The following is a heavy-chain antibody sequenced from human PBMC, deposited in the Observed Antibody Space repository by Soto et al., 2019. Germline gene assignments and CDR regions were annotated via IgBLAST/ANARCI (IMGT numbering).Heavy chain of an antibody. J-gene: IGHJ5*02. Sequence: GASVKVSCKASGGTFSSYAISWVRQAPGQGLEWMGGIIPIFGTANYAQKFQGRVTITADESTSTAYMELSSLRSEDTAVYYCASSNYNWFDPWGQGTLVTVSS. CDR2: IIPIFGTA. CDR3: ASSNYNWFDP. CDR1: GGTFSSYA. D-gene: IGHD2-2*01. V-gene: IGHV1-69*13.